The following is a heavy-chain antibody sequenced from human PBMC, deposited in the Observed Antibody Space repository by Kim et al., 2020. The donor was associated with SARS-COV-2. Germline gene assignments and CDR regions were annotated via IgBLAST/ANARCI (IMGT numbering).Heavy chain of an antibody. D-gene: IGHD3-10*01. CDR3: ARRSGGDVYYYFDL. J-gene: IGHJ2*01. Sequence: GGSLRLSCAASGFTFNKSPMHWVRQAPGKGLEYVSAINSNGDSTYYAGSVRGRFTISRDNSKNTLYLQMGSLRPDDMALYYCARRSGGDVYYYFDLWGRGTLVTVSS. CDR1: GFTFNKSP. V-gene: IGHV3-64*02. CDR2: INSNGDST.